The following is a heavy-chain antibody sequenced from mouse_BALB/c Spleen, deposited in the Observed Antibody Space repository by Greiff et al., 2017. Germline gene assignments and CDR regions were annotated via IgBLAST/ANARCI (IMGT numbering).Heavy chain of an antibody. J-gene: IGHJ1*01. CDR2: ISSGGSYT. CDR3: ARRDDYDWYFDV. V-gene: IGHV5-9-3*01. D-gene: IGHD2-4*01. CDR1: GFTFSSYA. Sequence: EVKLVESGGGLVKPGGSLKLSCAASGFTFSSYAMSWVRQTPEKRLEWVATISSGGSYTYYPDSVKGRFTISRDNAKNTLYLQMSSLRSEDTAMYYCARRDDYDWYFDVWGAGTTVTVSS.